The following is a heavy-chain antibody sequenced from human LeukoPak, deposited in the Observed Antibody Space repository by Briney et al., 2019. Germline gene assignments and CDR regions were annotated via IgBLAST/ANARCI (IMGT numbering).Heavy chain of an antibody. D-gene: IGHD5-24*01. CDR2: IAVNGVST. V-gene: IGHV3-43*02. CDR3: ARDGQLGGTWIQSPDY. Sequence: PGGSLRLSCATSGFTFYNYAMHWVRQAPGKGLEWVSLIAVNGVSTYYIDSVKGRFTISRDNSKNSLYLQMNSLRDEDTAFYYCARDGQLGGTWIQSPDYWGQGTLVTVSS. CDR1: GFTFYNYA. J-gene: IGHJ4*02.